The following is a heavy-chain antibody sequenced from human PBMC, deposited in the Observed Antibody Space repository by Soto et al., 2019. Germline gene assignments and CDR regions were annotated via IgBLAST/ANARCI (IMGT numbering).Heavy chain of an antibody. CDR2: ISGNAGST. V-gene: IGHV3-23*01. Sequence: VQLLESGGGLVQPGGSLRLSCAASGFTFSKNAMSWVRQAPGKGLEWVSSISGNAGSTYYADSVKGRLTISSDNSKNTLYLQMNSVRAEDTAVYYCAKSRQQLIGYYYYYGMDVWGQGTTVTVSS. CDR3: AKSRQQLIGYYYYYGMDV. J-gene: IGHJ6*02. D-gene: IGHD3-22*01. CDR1: GFTFSKNA.